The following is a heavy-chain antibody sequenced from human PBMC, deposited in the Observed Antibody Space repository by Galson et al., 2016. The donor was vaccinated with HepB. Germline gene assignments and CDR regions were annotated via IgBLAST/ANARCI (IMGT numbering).Heavy chain of an antibody. CDR1: GFTFGSYA. D-gene: IGHD2-21*01. V-gene: IGHV3-23*01. J-gene: IGHJ4*02. Sequence: SLRLSCAASGFTFGSYAMTWVRQAPGKGLEWVSVITSGGSTYYAASVKGRFTISRDNAKNSLFLQMSSLRAEDTAMYYCARDYFCVGASCRGERGRFDYWGQGALVTVSS. CDR2: ITSGGST. CDR3: ARDYFCVGASCRGERGRFDY.